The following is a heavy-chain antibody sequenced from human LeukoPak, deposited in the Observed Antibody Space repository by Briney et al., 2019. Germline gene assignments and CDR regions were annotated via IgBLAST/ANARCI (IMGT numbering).Heavy chain of an antibody. CDR1: GFTFSSSA. V-gene: IGHV3-23*01. D-gene: IGHD5-24*01. J-gene: IGHJ4*02. Sequence: GGSLRLSCAASGFTFSSSAMSWVRQAPGKGLEWVSNISGSGSGGSTYYADSVKGRVTISRDNSENTLYLQMNSLRAEDTAVYYCAKSGYNRFDYWGQGTLVTVSS. CDR3: AKSGYNRFDY. CDR2: ISGSGSGGST.